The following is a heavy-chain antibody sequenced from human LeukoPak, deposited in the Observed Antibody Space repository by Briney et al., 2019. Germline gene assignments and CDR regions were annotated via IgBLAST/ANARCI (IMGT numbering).Heavy chain of an antibody. V-gene: IGHV4-59*01. CDR2: IYYSGST. CDR3: ARGNYVWGSGFDY. D-gene: IGHD3-16*01. J-gene: IGHJ4*02. Sequence: SETLSLTCTVSGGSISSYYWSWIRQPPGKGLEWIGYIYYSGSTNYNPSLKSRVTISVDTSKNQFSLKLSSVTAADTAVYSCARGNYVWGSGFDYWGQGTLVTVSS. CDR1: GGSISSYY.